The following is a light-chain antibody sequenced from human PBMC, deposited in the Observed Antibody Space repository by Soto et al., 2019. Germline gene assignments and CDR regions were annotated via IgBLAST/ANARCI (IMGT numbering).Light chain of an antibody. Sequence: IQLTQSQSSLSASVGDRVTITFRASQDIAIYLAWYQQKPGEAPKLLIYAASTLYGGVPSRFSDSGSGTDFALTITRLQSEDFATYYCQQLRMYPSTFGGGTKVEIK. V-gene: IGKV1-9*01. J-gene: IGKJ4*01. CDR2: AAS. CDR1: QDIAIY. CDR3: QQLRMYPST.